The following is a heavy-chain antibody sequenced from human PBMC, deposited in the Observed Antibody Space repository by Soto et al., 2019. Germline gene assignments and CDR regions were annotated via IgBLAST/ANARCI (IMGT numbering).Heavy chain of an antibody. CDR1: GGSISSSSYY. Sequence: QLQLQESGPGLVKPSETLSLTCTVSGGSISSSSYYWGWIRQPPGKGLEWIGSIYYSGSTYYNPSLKSRVTTSVDTSKNQFSLELSSVTAADTAVYYCARLGYCSGGSCYYFDYWGQGTLVTVSS. CDR2: IYYSGST. V-gene: IGHV4-39*01. J-gene: IGHJ4*02. D-gene: IGHD2-15*01. CDR3: ARLGYCSGGSCYYFDY.